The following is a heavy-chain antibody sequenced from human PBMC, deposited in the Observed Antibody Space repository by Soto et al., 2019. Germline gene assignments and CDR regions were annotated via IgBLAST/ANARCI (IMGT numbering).Heavy chain of an antibody. D-gene: IGHD3-16*01. CDR1: GGSISTVDYW. CDR2: IYDGGRT. CDR3: ARGPSGGKVDS. Sequence: QVQLQESGPGLVKPSQTLSLTCTVSGGSISTVDYWWSWIRQSPDMALESIGHIYDGGRTYNNPSLESRVTMSVDTAKSQRARTLSSVSAADTAVYYCARGPSGGKVDSWGQGTLVPVSS. V-gene: IGHV4-30-4*01. J-gene: IGHJ4*02.